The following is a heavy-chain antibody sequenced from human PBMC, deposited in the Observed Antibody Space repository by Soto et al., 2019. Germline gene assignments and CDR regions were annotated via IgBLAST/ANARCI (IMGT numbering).Heavy chain of an antibody. V-gene: IGHV4-39*01. D-gene: IGHD3-16*01. CDR2: IYYSGST. J-gene: IGHJ6*03. Sequence: PLETLSLTCSVFGGSIRSAHYFWGWIRQPPGEGPEWIGSIYYSGSTYYNPSLKSRVTVSGDTSKNQFSLKLSSVTAADTAIYYCATTLHDYICMDVWGKGTTVTVSS. CDR1: GGSIRSAHYF. CDR3: ATTLHDYICMDV.